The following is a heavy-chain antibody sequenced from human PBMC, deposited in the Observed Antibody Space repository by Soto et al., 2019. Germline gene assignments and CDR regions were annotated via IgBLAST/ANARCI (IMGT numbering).Heavy chain of an antibody. V-gene: IGHV4-59*08. Sequence: SETLSLTCTVSGGSISSYYWSWIRQPPGKGLEWIGYIYYSGSTNYNPSLKSRVTISVDTSKNQFSLKLSSVTAADTAVYYCASYQDYSNRFDYWGQGTLVTVSS. D-gene: IGHD4-4*01. CDR3: ASYQDYSNRFDY. CDR1: GGSISSYY. CDR2: IYYSGST. J-gene: IGHJ4*02.